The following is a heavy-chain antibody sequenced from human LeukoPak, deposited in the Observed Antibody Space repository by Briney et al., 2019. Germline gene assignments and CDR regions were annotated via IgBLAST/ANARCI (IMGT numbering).Heavy chain of an antibody. CDR2: IYHSGST. CDR3: ASSSTVTSASAEYFQH. J-gene: IGHJ1*01. V-gene: IGHV4-30-2*01. D-gene: IGHD4-17*01. CDR1: GGSFSGYS. Sequence: SETLSLTCAVYGGSFSGYSWSWIRQPPGKGLEWIGYIYHSGSTYYNPSLKSRVTISVDRSKNQFSLKLSSVTAADTAVYYCASSSTVTSASAEYFQHWGQGTLVTVSS.